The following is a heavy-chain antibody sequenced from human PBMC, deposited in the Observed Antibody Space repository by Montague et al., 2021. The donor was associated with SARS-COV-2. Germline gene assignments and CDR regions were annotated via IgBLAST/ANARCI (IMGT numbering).Heavy chain of an antibody. CDR3: VRHPHYDGLNGPPDF. J-gene: IGHJ4*02. CDR2: VLYNKGT. V-gene: IGHV4-59*08. CDR1: GVSVTDYY. D-gene: IGHD3-9*01. Sequence: SETLSLTCTVSGVSVTDYYWSWIRQPPGKGLEWVGDVLYNKGTNFNPSPKSRVAISVDTSKNQFSLRLTSVTAADTAFDYCVRHPHYDGLNGPPDFWDQGTLVTASS.